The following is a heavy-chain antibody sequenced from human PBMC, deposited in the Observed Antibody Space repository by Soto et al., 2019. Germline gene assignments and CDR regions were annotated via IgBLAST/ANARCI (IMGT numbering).Heavy chain of an antibody. Sequence: PSETLSLTGTVSGCSISSGGYYWSWIRQHPGKGLEWIGYIYYSGSTYYNPSLKSRVTISVDTSKNQFSLKLSSVTAADTAVYYCARQYYYDSSGYRHAFDIWGQGTMVTVSS. CDR3: ARQYYYDSSGYRHAFDI. CDR2: IYYSGST. CDR1: GCSISSGGYY. J-gene: IGHJ3*02. D-gene: IGHD3-22*01. V-gene: IGHV4-31*03.